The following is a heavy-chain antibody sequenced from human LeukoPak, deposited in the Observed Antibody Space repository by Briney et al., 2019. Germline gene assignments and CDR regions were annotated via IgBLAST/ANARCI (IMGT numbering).Heavy chain of an antibody. J-gene: IGHJ4*02. CDR3: ATSSLIEYCTNGVCHDY. V-gene: IGHV1-18*01. Sequence: ASVKVSCKASGYTFTSYGIGWVRQAPGQGLEYMGWINAYNSNTYYAQKLQGRVTMTEDTSTDTAYMELSSLRSEDTAVYYCATSSLIEYCTNGVCHDYWGQGTLVTVSS. CDR2: INAYNSNT. CDR1: GYTFTSYG. D-gene: IGHD2-8*01.